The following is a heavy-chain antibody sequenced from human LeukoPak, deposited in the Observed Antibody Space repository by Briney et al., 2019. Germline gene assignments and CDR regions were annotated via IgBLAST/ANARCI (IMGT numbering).Heavy chain of an antibody. CDR1: RFTFSNYA. D-gene: IGHD6-6*01. CDR3: AKCSSIAARPAYFDY. Sequence: GGSLRLSCAASRFTFSNYAMSWVRQAAGKGLEWVSAISGSGGSTYYADSVRGRFTISRDNSKNTLYLQMNSLRAEDTAVYYCAKCSSIAARPAYFDYWGQGTLVTVSS. J-gene: IGHJ4*02. V-gene: IGHV3-23*01. CDR2: ISGSGGST.